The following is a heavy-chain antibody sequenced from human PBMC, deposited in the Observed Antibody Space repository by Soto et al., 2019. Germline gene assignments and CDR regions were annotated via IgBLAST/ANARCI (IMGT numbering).Heavy chain of an antibody. CDR2: ISSSGSTI. Sequence: GGSLRLSCAASGFTFSSYEMNWVRQAPGKGLEWVSYISSSGSTIYYADSVKGRFTISRDNAKNSLYLQMNSLRAEDTAVYYCATSRPGYSSGWFSLVDAFDIWGQGTMVTVSS. CDR1: GFTFSSYE. D-gene: IGHD6-19*01. CDR3: ATSRPGYSSGWFSLVDAFDI. J-gene: IGHJ3*02. V-gene: IGHV3-48*03.